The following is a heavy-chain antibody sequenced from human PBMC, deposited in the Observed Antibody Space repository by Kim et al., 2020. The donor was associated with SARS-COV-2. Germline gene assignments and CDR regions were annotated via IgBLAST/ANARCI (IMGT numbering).Heavy chain of an antibody. V-gene: IGHV1-69*13. CDR2: IIPMFATP. Sequence: SVKVSCKASGGTFSSFAINWVRQAPGQGPEWMGGIIPMFATPKYAKKFQGRVTITADESTSTAYMRLSSLSSEDTAAYYCATLTAESTGYVNWGQGTLV. J-gene: IGHJ4*02. D-gene: IGHD2-21*02. CDR1: GGTFSSFA. CDR3: ATLTAESTGYVN.